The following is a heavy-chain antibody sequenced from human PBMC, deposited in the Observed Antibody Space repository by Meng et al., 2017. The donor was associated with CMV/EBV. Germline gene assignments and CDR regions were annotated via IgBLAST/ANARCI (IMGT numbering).Heavy chain of an antibody. CDR1: GYTFTSYG. J-gene: IGHJ6*02. V-gene: IGHV1-18*01. CDR3: ARDSGRYWSSVYGMDV. D-gene: IGHD1-26*01. Sequence: ASVKVSCKASGYTFTSYGISWVRQAPGQGLEWMGWTSAYNGNTNYAQKLQGRVTMTTDTSTSTAYMELRSLRSDDTAVYYCARDSGRYWSSVYGMDVWGQGTTVTVSS. CDR2: TSAYNGNT.